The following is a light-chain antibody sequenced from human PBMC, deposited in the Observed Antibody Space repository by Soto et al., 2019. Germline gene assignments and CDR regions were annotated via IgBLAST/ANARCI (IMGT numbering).Light chain of an antibody. V-gene: IGKV3-15*01. CDR2: GAS. CDR3: QHYDNWHPWT. CDR1: QSVSNN. J-gene: IGKJ1*01. Sequence: EIVVTQSPGTLSLSPWERATLSCRPSQSVSNNLAWDQKKPGQAPRLLLYGASTRANDIPARFSGSGSGTEFTLTIRSLQSEDIAVYYCQHYDNWHPWTFGQGTKVDIK.